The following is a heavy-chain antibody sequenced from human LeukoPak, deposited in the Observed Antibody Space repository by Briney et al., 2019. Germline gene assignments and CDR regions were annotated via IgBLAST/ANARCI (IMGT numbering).Heavy chain of an antibody. D-gene: IGHD2-15*01. CDR2: IYDSGST. CDR1: GASIRSGDYY. J-gene: IGHJ3*02. V-gene: IGHV4-30-4*01. Sequence: SETLSLTCTVSGASIRSGDYYWSWIRQPPGKGLEWIGYIYDSGSTYHNPSLKSRITISVDTSENRFSLKLSSVTATDTAVYYCARDCSGGSCYGAFDIWGQGTMVTVSS. CDR3: ARDCSGGSCYGAFDI.